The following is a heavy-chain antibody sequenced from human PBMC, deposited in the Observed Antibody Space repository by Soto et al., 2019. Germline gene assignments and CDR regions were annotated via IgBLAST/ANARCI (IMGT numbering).Heavy chain of an antibody. CDR3: ANLWGDGYNLGQDYNGMDV. CDR2: FGSHGSLQ. V-gene: IGHV3-33*06. CDR1: GSGFENYG. J-gene: IGHJ6*02. D-gene: IGHD5-12*01. Sequence: QVQMVESGGGVVQPGRSLRLSFPASGSGFENYGMNWVRQAPGGGREWVAFFGSHGSLQYYAAAVKGRFTISRDNSKNTLYLEMNSLRAEDTAVYYCANLWGDGYNLGQDYNGMDVWGQGTTVIVSS.